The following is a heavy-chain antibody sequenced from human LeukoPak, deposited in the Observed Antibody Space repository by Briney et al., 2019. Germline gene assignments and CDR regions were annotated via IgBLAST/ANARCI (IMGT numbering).Heavy chain of an antibody. CDR3: ATDQPSITMIVVKNAFDI. D-gene: IGHD3-22*01. Sequence: ASVKVSCKVSGYTLTELSMHWVRQAPGKGLEWMGGFDPEDGETIYAQKFQGRVTMTEDTSTDTAYMELSSLRSEDTAVYYCATDQPSITMIVVKNAFDIWGQGTMVTVSS. CDR2: FDPEDGET. V-gene: IGHV1-24*01. J-gene: IGHJ3*02. CDR1: GYTLTELS.